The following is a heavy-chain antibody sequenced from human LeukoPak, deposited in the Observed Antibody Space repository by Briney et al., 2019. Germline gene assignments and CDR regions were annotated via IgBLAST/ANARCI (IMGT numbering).Heavy chain of an antibody. V-gene: IGHV4-39*01. CDR2: YYYTGTT. J-gene: IGHJ4*02. D-gene: IGHD2-21*01. CDR1: GGSISSSSYY. CDR3: AYIAGLRFDY. Sequence: SETLSLTCTVSGGSISSSSYYWGWIRQPPGKGLEWIGAYYYTGTTYSNPSLKSRVTISVDTSKNQFSLNLTSVTAADTAVYYCAYIAGLRFDYWGQGVLVTVSS.